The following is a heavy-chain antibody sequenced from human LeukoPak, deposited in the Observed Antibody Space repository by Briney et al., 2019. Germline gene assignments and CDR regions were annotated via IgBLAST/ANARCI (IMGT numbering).Heavy chain of an antibody. V-gene: IGHV1-18*01. J-gene: IGHJ3*02. CDR3: ARVEYSSSWGRGAFDI. D-gene: IGHD6-13*01. CDR2: ISAYNGNT. Sequence: GASVTVSCTASGYTFTSYGISWVRQAPGQGLEWMGWISAYNGNTNYAQKLQGRVTMTTDTSTSTAYMELRSLRSDDTAVYYCARVEYSSSWGRGAFDIWGQGTMVTVSS. CDR1: GYTFTSYG.